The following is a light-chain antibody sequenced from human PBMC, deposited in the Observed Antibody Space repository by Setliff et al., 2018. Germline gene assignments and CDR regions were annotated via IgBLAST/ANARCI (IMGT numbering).Light chain of an antibody. CDR2: EVS. CDR3: SSYSGSSTLV. CDR1: SSDVGGYNY. J-gene: IGLJ1*01. Sequence: QSALTQPASVSGSPGQSITISCTGTSSDVGGYNYDSWYQQHPGKAPKLMIYEVSDRPSGVSNRFSGSRSGNTASLTISGLQAEDEADYYCSSYSGSSTLVFGTGTKVTVL. V-gene: IGLV2-14*01.